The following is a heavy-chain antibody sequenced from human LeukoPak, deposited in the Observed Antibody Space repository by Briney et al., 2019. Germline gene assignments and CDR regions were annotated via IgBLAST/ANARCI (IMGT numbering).Heavy chain of an antibody. Sequence: GGSLTLSCAASGFTFNSYAMSRVPQAPGKGPEGVSAISASGGNTYYTVSVKGTFTISRDTSKNTLYLQMHSLRAEDTGVYYCAKDTVSGVLWFGEATIDAFDIWGQGTMVTVSS. CDR2: ISASGGNT. CDR1: GFTFNSYA. V-gene: IGHV3-23*01. CDR3: AKDTVSGVLWFGEATIDAFDI. D-gene: IGHD3-10*01. J-gene: IGHJ3*02.